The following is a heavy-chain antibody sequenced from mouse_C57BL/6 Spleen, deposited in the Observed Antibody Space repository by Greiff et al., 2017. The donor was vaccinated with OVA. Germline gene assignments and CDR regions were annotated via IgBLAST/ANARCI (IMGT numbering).Heavy chain of an antibody. J-gene: IGHJ4*01. CDR3: ARDHGYGSSYYAMDY. V-gene: IGHV5-16*01. D-gene: IGHD1-1*01. Sequence: EVQLVESEGGLVQPGSSMKLSCTASGFTFSDYYMAWVRQVPEKGLEWVANINYDGSSTYYLDSLKSRFIISRDNAKNILYLQMSSLKSEDTATYYCARDHGYGSSYYAMDYWGQGTSVTVSS. CDR2: INYDGSST. CDR1: GFTFSDYY.